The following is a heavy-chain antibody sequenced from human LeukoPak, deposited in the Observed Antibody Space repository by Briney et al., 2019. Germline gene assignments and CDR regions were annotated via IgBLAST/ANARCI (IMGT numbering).Heavy chain of an antibody. J-gene: IGHJ5*02. V-gene: IGHV1-46*01. CDR1: RYTFTSDY. CDR3: ARDNSVEDTAWWFDP. CDR2: INPSGGST. Sequence: ASVNVSCTASRYTFTSDYMHWVPQTPGQGLGWMGVINPSGGSTSYAQKFQGRVTITRDMSTSTDYMELSSLRFEDTAVYYCARDNSVEDTAWWFDPWGQGTLVTVSS. D-gene: IGHD4-23*01.